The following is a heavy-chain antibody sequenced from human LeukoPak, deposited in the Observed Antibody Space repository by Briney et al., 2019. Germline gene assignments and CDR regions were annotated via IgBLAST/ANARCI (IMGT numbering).Heavy chain of an antibody. V-gene: IGHV4-34*01. Sequence: PSETLSLTCAVSGDSLRGYYWSWIRQPPGKGLEWIGEINHSGSANYNPSLKSRVSISEDTSKNQFSLKLSSVTAADAAVYYCARGSGSMLRSWGQGTLVTVSS. CDR3: ARGSGSMLRS. D-gene: IGHD3-10*01. CDR1: GDSLRGYY. J-gene: IGHJ4*02. CDR2: INHSGSA.